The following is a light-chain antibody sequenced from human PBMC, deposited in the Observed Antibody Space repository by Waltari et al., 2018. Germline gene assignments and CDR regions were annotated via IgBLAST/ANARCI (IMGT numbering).Light chain of an antibody. CDR3: QQYTYSPA. J-gene: IGKJ1*01. Sequence: EIVLTQSPGTLSLSPGERATLSCRASQSVNSAYLAWYQQKPGQGPRLLIYGASSRATGIPDRFSGSGSGTDFTLIINRLEPEDFAVYYCQQYTYSPAFGLGTKVEIK. CDR1: QSVNSAY. CDR2: GAS. V-gene: IGKV3-20*01.